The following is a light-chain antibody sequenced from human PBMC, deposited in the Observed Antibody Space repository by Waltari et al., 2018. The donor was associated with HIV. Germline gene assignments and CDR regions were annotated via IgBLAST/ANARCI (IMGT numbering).Light chain of an antibody. CDR2: GVS. J-gene: IGKJ1*01. V-gene: IGKV3-15*01. CDR1: QSVGTN. CDR3: QQYNNWPPWT. Sequence: EMVLTQSPASVSVSPGGRATLSCRASQSVGTNLAWYQQRPGQAPRLLIYGVSTRATDIPARFSGSGSGTDFTLTINSLQSEDSAVYYCQQYNNWPPWTFGQGTKVEI.